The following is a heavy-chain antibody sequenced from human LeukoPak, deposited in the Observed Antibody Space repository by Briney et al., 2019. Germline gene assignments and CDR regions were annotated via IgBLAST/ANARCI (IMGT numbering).Heavy chain of an antibody. CDR3: ARDFGGTYPGHFDY. V-gene: IGHV4-30-2*01. Sequence: SQTLSLTCTVSGGSISSGTYYWSWIRQPPGKGLEWIGYIYHSGSTYYNPSLKSRVTIPTDRSKNQFSLKLSSVTAADTAVYYCARDFGGTYPGHFDYWGQGTLITVSS. CDR1: GGSISSGTYY. D-gene: IGHD1-26*01. CDR2: IYHSGST. J-gene: IGHJ4*02.